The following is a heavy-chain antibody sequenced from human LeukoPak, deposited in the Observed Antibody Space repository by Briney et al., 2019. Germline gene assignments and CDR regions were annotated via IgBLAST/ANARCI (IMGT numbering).Heavy chain of an antibody. CDR3: ARGNGDYVD. Sequence: PGGSLRLSCAASGFTFSSFGMSWVRQAPGKGLEWVSSISSSSSYIYYADSVKGRFTISRDNAKNSLYLQMNSLRAEDTAVYYCARGNGDYVDWGQGTLVTVSS. CDR2: ISSSSSYI. J-gene: IGHJ4*02. V-gene: IGHV3-21*01. D-gene: IGHD4-17*01. CDR1: GFTFSSFG.